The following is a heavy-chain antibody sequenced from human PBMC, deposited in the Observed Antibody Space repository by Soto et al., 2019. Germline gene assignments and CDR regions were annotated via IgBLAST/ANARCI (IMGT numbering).Heavy chain of an antibody. J-gene: IGHJ3*02. CDR3: ARVMGIDDTSNPDYDM. V-gene: IGHV3-7*04. D-gene: IGHD5-12*01. CDR2: IKQDGSQK. CDR1: GFAFRSYW. Sequence: GGSLRLACAARGFAFRSYWMEWVCQSTRKGLEWVATIKQDGSQKYYVDSVRGRFIISRDNAKNSLFLQMNSLRVEDTAVYLCARVMGIDDTSNPDYDMCGQ.